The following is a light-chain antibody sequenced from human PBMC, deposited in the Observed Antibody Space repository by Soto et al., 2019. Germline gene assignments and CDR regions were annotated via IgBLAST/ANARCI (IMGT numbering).Light chain of an antibody. V-gene: IGKV4-1*01. CDR3: QQYYSTPWT. CDR2: WAS. CDR1: QSILYSSNNKNY. J-gene: IGKJ1*01. Sequence: DIVVTQSPDSLAVSLGERATINCKSSQSILYSSNNKNYLAWYQQKPGQPPKLLIYWASTRESGVPDRFSGSGSGTDFSLTITCLQTKDVAVYYCQQYYSTPWTFGQGTKQQIK.